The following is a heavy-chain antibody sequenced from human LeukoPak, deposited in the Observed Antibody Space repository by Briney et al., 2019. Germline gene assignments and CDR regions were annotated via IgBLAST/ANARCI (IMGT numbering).Heavy chain of an antibody. Sequence: GGSLRLSCAASGFTFSSYEMNWVRQAPGKGLEWVSYISSSGSSIYYADSVKGRFTISRDNSKSTLYLQMNSLRAEDTAVYYCAKDRYSGLNTIDYWGQGTLVTVSS. J-gene: IGHJ4*02. CDR2: ISSSGSSI. CDR1: GFTFSSYE. V-gene: IGHV3-48*03. CDR3: AKDRYSGLNTIDY. D-gene: IGHD6-13*01.